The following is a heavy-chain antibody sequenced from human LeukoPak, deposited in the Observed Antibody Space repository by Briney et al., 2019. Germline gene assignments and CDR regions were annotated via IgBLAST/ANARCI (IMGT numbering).Heavy chain of an antibody. CDR1: RYTFTNYA. CDR2: INTNTGDT. J-gene: IGHJ4*02. CDR3: ARDARMVRGGGTTFDY. Sequence: ASVKDSCMASRYTFTNYALNWVRQAPGQGGEWMGWINTNTGDTTNAQSFTGRFVFSLDNSESTAYLQISSLKAEDTAVYYCARDARMVRGGGTTFDYWGQGTLVTVSS. D-gene: IGHD3-10*01. V-gene: IGHV7-4-1*02.